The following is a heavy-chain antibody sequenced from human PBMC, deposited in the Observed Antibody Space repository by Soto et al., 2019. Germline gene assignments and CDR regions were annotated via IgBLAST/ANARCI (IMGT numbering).Heavy chain of an antibody. Sequence: EVQLVESGGGLVKPGGSLRLSCAASGFSFSDYSMNWVRQAPGKGLEWVSSISGSSSYIYYADSLKGRFTVSRDNAKKSLYLQMNRLRAEDTAMYYCARDGAYCSGTGCRDYYHYMDVWGTGTTVTVSS. V-gene: IGHV3-21*01. CDR3: ARDGAYCSGTGCRDYYHYMDV. CDR1: GFSFSDYS. CDR2: ISGSSSYI. J-gene: IGHJ6*03. D-gene: IGHD2-2*01.